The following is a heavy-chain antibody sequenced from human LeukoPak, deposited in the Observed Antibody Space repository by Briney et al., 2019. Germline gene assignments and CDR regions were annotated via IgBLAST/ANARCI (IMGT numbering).Heavy chain of an antibody. V-gene: IGHV3-11*04. CDR2: ISGSGSNK. J-gene: IGHJ4*02. CDR1: GFTFSDYF. D-gene: IGHD6-19*01. CDR3: ATSQSSVAGIVGD. Sequence: KPGGSLRLSCAVSGFTFSDYFMTWIRQAPGKGLEWVSYISGSGSNKYYADSVKGRFTISRDNAKNSLYLRMNSLRVEDTAVYYCATSQSSVAGIVGDWGQGTLVTVSS.